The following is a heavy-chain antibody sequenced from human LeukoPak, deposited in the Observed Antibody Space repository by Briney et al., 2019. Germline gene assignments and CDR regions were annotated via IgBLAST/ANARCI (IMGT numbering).Heavy chain of an antibody. D-gene: IGHD2-2*01. CDR2: IYHSGST. V-gene: IGHV4-38-2*02. J-gene: IGHJ6*03. CDR1: GHSISSGYY. CDR3: ASLVVPAAIGYYYYYYMDV. Sequence: TSETLSLTCTVSGHSISSGYYWGWIRQPPGKGLEWIGSIYHSGSTYYNPSLKSRVTISVDTSKNQFSLKLSSVTAADTAVYYCASLVVPAAIGYYYYYYMDVWGKGTTVTVSS.